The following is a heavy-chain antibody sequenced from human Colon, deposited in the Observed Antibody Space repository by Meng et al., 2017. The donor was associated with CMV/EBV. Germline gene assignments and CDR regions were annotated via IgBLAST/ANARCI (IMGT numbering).Heavy chain of an antibody. V-gene: IGHV3-21*01. D-gene: IGHD3-10*01. CDR3: AKDDGDYYYYGMDG. Sequence: GESLKISCAASGFPLSSYSMNWVRQAPGQGLEWVSSISSTSSYIYYTDSVKGRFTISRDNAKNSLYLQMNNLRAGDTAVYYCAKDDGDYYYYGMDGWGQGTTVTVSS. CDR2: ISSTSSYI. J-gene: IGHJ6*02. CDR1: GFPLSSYS.